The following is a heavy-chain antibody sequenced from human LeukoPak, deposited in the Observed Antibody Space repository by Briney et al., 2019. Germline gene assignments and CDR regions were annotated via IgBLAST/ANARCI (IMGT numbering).Heavy chain of an antibody. CDR3: ARILGFRAQKWSWFDP. CDR2: IIPIFGTA. D-gene: IGHD2-8*01. CDR1: GYTFTSYA. J-gene: IGHJ5*02. Sequence: VASVKVSCKASGYTFTSYAMNWVRQAPGQGLEWMGGIIPIFGTANYAQKFQGRVTITADESTSTAYMELSSLRSEDTAVYYCARILGFRAQKWSWFDPWGQGTLVTVSS. V-gene: IGHV1-69*13.